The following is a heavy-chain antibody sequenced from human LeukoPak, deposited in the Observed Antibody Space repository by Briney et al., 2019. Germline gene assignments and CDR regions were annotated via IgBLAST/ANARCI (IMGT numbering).Heavy chain of an antibody. J-gene: IGHJ4*02. CDR1: GGSISSHY. D-gene: IGHD5-12*01. CDR3: ARHSSGYDPYFDY. CDR2: ISYSGTT. V-gene: IGHV4-59*08. Sequence: PSETLSLTCTVSGGSISSHYWSWIRQPPGKGLEWVGYISYSGTTNYNPSLKSRVTISIVTSRNHFSLKLNSVTAADTAMYYCARHSSGYDPYFDYWGQGILVTVSS.